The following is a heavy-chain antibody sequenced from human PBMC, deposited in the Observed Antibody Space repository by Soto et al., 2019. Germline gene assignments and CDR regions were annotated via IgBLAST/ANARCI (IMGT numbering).Heavy chain of an antibody. J-gene: IGHJ6*02. D-gene: IGHD2-15*01. CDR3: TREQVILGTYGMDV. Sequence: QVQLVQSGAEVKKPGSSVKVSCKASGGTFSSYTISWVRQAPGQGLEWMGRIIPILGIADYAQNFQGRITITADKSTSTGYMELSSLTSEDKGVYYCTREQVILGTYGMDVWGQGPTVTVSS. CDR1: GGTFSSYT. CDR2: IIPILGIA. V-gene: IGHV1-69*08.